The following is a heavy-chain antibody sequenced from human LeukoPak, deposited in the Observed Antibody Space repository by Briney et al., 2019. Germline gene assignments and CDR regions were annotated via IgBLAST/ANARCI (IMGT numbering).Heavy chain of an antibody. CDR1: GFTFSSYA. CDR2: ISYGGSNK. CDR3: ARVPEYSSSSSLDY. J-gene: IGHJ4*02. D-gene: IGHD6-6*01. V-gene: IGHV3-30-3*01. Sequence: GGSLRFSCAASGFTFSSYAMHWVRQAPGKGLEGVAVISYGGSNKSYADSVKGRFTISRDNSKNTLYLQMNSLRAEDTAVYYCARVPEYSSSSSLDYWGQGTLVTVSS.